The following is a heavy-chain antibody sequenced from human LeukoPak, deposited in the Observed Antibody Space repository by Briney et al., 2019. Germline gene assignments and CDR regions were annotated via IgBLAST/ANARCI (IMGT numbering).Heavy chain of an antibody. Sequence: PGESLKISCEASGYIFINYWIGWVRQVPGKGLDWMGLIHPGDSDTRYSPSFQGQVTISVDKSITTAYLQWSSLQASDTAMYFCARVVVVTATHWNFDLWGRGSLVTVFS. V-gene: IGHV5-51*01. J-gene: IGHJ2*01. CDR1: GYIFINYW. CDR2: IHPGDSDT. CDR3: ARVVVVTATHWNFDL. D-gene: IGHD2-21*02.